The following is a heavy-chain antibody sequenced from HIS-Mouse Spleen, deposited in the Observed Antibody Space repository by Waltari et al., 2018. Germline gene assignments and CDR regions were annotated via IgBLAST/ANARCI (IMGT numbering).Heavy chain of an antibody. CDR3: ARHPRVCDIVVVVAATPFDH. V-gene: IGHV4-39*01. CDR1: GGSISSSSYY. J-gene: IGHJ4*02. D-gene: IGHD2-15*01. CDR2: IYYSGRT. Sequence: QLQLQESGPGLVKPSETLSLTCTVSGGSISSSSYYWGWIRQPPGKGLEWIGSIYYSGRTYYNPSLKSRVTIAVDTSKNQFSLKLSSVTAADTAVYYCARHPRVCDIVVVVAATPFDHWGQGTLVTVSS.